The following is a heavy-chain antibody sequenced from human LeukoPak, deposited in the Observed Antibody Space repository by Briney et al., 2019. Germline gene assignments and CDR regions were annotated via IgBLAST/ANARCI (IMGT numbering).Heavy chain of an antibody. Sequence: GESLKISCKGSGYSYNSYWIGWVRQMPGKGLEWMGIIYLADSDARYSPSFQGQVSFSADRSINTAYLQWSSLRASDTAMYYCARPKTETGYDAFDIWGQGTMVTVSS. V-gene: IGHV5-51*01. CDR3: ARPKTETGYDAFDI. CDR2: IYLADSDA. J-gene: IGHJ3*02. D-gene: IGHD2-15*01. CDR1: GYSYNSYW.